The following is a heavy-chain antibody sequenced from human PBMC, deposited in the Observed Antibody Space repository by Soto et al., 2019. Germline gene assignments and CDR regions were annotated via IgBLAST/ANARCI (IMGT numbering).Heavy chain of an antibody. V-gene: IGHV4-31*03. CDR1: GAALNSGNYY. CDR3: AILRLATHSYKWFDP. J-gene: IGHJ5*02. Sequence: SETLSLTCSVSGAALNSGNYYWSWIRQVPGKGLEWIGHIYVTGAVDYNPSLRDRITISQDTSERQFSLNLRLVTAAQTAVYYCAILRLATHSYKWFDPWGQGTLVTVSA. CDR2: IYVTGAV. D-gene: IGHD2-15*01.